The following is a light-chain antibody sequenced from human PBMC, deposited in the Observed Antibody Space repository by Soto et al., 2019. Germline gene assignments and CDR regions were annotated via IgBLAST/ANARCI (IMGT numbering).Light chain of an antibody. J-gene: IGLJ2*01. CDR3: CSYAGSYTLVV. Sequence: VLTQPRSVSGSPGQSVTISCTGTSSDVGGYNYVSWYQQHPGKAPKLMIYDVSKRPSGVPDRFSGSKSGNTASLTISGLQAEDEADYYCCSYAGSYTLVVFGGGTKLTVL. V-gene: IGLV2-11*01. CDR2: DVS. CDR1: SSDVGGYNY.